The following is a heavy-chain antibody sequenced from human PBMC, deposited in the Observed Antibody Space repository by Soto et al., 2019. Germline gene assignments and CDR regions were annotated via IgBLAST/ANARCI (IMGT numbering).Heavy chain of an antibody. D-gene: IGHD5-18*01. V-gene: IGHV4-31*03. CDR3: ASSTHVATAIDFDY. CDR2: IYYSGST. Sequence: SETLSLTCTVSGGSISSGGYYWSWIRQHPGKGLEWIGYIYYSGSTYYNPSLKSRVTISVDTSKNQFSLKLSSVTAADTAVYYSASSTHVATAIDFDYWGQGTLVTVSS. CDR1: GGSISSGGYY. J-gene: IGHJ4*02.